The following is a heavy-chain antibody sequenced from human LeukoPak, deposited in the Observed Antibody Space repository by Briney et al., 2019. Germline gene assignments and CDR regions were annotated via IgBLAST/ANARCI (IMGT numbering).Heavy chain of an antibody. CDR1: GYTFTSYG. CDR2: ISAYNGNT. V-gene: IGHV1-18*01. Sequence: ASVKVSCKASGYTFTSYGISWVRQAPGQGLEWMGWISAYNGNTNYAHKLQGRVTITTDTSTSTAYMELRSLRSDDTAVYYCARPREPWGGYDWGDFDYRGQGTLVTVSS. J-gene: IGHJ4*02. CDR3: ARPREPWGGYDWGDFDY. D-gene: IGHD5-12*01.